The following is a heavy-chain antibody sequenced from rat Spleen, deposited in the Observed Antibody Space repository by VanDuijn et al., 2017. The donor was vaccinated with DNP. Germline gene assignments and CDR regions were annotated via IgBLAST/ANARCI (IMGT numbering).Heavy chain of an antibody. CDR3: ARGLNYGGYNYYWYFDF. CDR1: GYSITSNY. J-gene: IGHJ1*01. Sequence: EVQLQESGPGLVKPSQSLSLTCSVTGYSITSNYWGWIRKFPGNKMEWMGYISYTGSTSYNPTQKSRISITRDTSKNQFFLQLNSITTEDTATYYCARGLNYGGYNYYWYFDFWGPGTMVTVSS. D-gene: IGHD1-11*01. CDR2: ISYTGST. V-gene: IGHV3-1*01.